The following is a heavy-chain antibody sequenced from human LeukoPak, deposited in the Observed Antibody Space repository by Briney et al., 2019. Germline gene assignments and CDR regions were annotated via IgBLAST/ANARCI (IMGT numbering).Heavy chain of an antibody. CDR3: ASMYPGSTNDY. V-gene: IGHV3-30*04. Sequence: GGSLRLSCAASGFTFSSYAMHWVRQAPGKGLEWVAVISYDGSNEYYAGSVKGRFTISRDSSKNTLYLQMNSLRAEDTALYYCASMYPGSTNDYWGQGTLVTVSA. D-gene: IGHD1-26*01. J-gene: IGHJ4*02. CDR1: GFTFSSYA. CDR2: ISYDGSNE.